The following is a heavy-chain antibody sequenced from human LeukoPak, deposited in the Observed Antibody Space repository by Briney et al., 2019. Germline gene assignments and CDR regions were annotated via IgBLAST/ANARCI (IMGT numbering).Heavy chain of an antibody. CDR3: ARGSPTYYDFWSGYSGGDAFDI. CDR2: IYYSGST. CDR1: GGSISSSYSY. J-gene: IGHJ3*02. V-gene: IGHV4-39*07. Sequence: PSETLSLTCTVSGGSISSSYSYWGWIRQPPGKGLEWIGSIYYSGSTYYNPSLKSRVTISVDTSKNQFSLKLSSVTAADTAVYYCARGSPTYYDFWSGYSGGDAFDIWGQGTMVTVSS. D-gene: IGHD3-3*01.